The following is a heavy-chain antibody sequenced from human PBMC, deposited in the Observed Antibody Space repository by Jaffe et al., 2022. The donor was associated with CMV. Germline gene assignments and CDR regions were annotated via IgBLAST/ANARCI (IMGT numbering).Heavy chain of an antibody. CDR2: INNDGGSA. CDR1: GFTFSNYA. J-gene: IGHJ4*02. CDR3: VKCESSDYYVNNNFDY. D-gene: IGHD3-22*01. V-gene: IGHV3-64D*06. Sequence: EVQLVESGGGLVQPGGSLRLSCSASGFTFSNYAMHWVRQAPGKGLEYVSAINNDGGSAFYADSVKGRFTVSRDNSKNTLYLQLSSLRAEDTAVYYCVKCESSDYYVNNNFDYWGQGTLVTVSS.